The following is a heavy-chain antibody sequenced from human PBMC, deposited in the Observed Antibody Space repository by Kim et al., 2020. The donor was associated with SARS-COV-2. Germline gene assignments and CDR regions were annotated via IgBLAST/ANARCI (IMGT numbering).Heavy chain of an antibody. Sequence: SETLSLTCSVSDDSISRAGYYWGWIRQPPGKGLEWIGSIFVTGSTYYSPSLRSRATISIDTSKRQFSLKLRSVTAADTAVYYCTRYSGYDWVQYYFGMDVWGQGTTVTVSS. J-gene: IGHJ6*02. D-gene: IGHD5-12*01. V-gene: IGHV4-39*01. CDR1: DDSISRAGYY. CDR2: IFVTGST. CDR3: TRYSGYDWVQYYFGMDV.